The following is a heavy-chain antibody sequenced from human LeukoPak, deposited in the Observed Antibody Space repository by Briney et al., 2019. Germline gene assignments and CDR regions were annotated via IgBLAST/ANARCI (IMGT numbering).Heavy chain of an antibody. D-gene: IGHD5-12*01. V-gene: IGHV4-4*09. J-gene: IGHJ4*02. CDR3: ARIPLGYSGAYYFDY. Sequence: ASETLSLTCTVSRGSISGSIRSYYWSWLRQPPGKGLEWIGYISSSGSVNDNPSLGSRVTISVDTSKNQFFLNLSSVSAADTAVYYCARIPLGYSGAYYFDYWGQGTLVTVSP. CDR2: ISSSGSV. CDR1: RGSISGSIRSYY.